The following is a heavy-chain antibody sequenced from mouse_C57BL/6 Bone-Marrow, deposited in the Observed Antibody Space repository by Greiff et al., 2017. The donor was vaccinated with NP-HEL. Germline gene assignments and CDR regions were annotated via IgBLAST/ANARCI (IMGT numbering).Heavy chain of an antibody. J-gene: IGHJ3*01. CDR1: GYTFTDYY. V-gene: IGHV1-76*01. Sequence: VQLKESGAELVRPGASVKLSCKASGYTFTDYYINWVKQRPGQGLEWIARIYPGSGNTYYNEKFKGKATLTAEKSSSTAYMQLSSLTSEDSAVYFCASHYATYWGQGTLVTVSA. CDR2: IYPGSGNT. D-gene: IGHD1-1*02. CDR3: ASHYATY.